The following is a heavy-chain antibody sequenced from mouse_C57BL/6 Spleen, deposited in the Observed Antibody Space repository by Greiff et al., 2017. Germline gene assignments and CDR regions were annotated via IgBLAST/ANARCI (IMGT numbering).Heavy chain of an antibody. CDR3: TRVKEGIYAMDY. CDR2: ISSGGDYI. Sequence: EVKLVESGEGLVKPGGSLKLSCAASGFTFSSYAMSWFRQTPEKRLEWVAYISSGGDYIYYADTVKGRFTISRDNARNTLYLQMSSLKSEDTAMYYCTRVKEGIYAMDYWGQGTSVTVSS. V-gene: IGHV5-9-1*02. J-gene: IGHJ4*01. CDR1: GFTFSSYA.